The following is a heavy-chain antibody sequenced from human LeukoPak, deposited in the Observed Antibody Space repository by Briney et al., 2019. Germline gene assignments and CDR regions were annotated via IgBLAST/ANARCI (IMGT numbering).Heavy chain of an antibody. CDR2: IIPIFGTA. J-gene: IGHJ5*02. Sequence: SVKVSCKASGGTFSSYAISWVRQAPGQGLEWMGGIIPIFGTANYAQKFQGRVTITADKSTSTAYMELSSLRSEDTAVYYCARGLTVTTLRGWFDPWGQGTLVTVSS. CDR3: ARGLTVTTLRGWFDP. CDR1: GGTFSSYA. V-gene: IGHV1-69*06. D-gene: IGHD4-11*01.